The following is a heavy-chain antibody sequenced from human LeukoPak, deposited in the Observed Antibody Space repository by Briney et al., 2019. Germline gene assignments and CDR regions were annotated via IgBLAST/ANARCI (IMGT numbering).Heavy chain of an antibody. V-gene: IGHV3-7*01. CDR3: ARADIVVVPAAQIQNYYYHYGMDV. D-gene: IGHD2-2*01. CDR2: IKQDGSEK. Sequence: GGSLRLSCAASGFTFSSYWMSWVRQAPGKGLEWVANIKQDGSEKYYVDSVKGRFTISRDNAKNSLYLQMNSLRAEDTAVYYCARADIVVVPAAQIQNYYYHYGMDVWGQGTTVTVSS. CDR1: GFTFSSYW. J-gene: IGHJ6*02.